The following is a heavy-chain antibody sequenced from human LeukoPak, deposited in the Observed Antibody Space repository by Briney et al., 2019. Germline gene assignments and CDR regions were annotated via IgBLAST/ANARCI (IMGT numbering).Heavy chain of an antibody. J-gene: IGHJ3*02. CDR3: ARGLNDYGDYERAFDI. D-gene: IGHD4-17*01. Sequence: GGSLRLSCAASGFTFSSYAMSWVRQAPGKGLEWVSGIKWNGGSTGYADSVKGRFTISRDNAKNSLYLQMNSLRAEDTALYYCARGLNDYGDYERAFDIWGQGTMVTVSS. V-gene: IGHV3-20*04. CDR1: GFTFSSYA. CDR2: IKWNGGST.